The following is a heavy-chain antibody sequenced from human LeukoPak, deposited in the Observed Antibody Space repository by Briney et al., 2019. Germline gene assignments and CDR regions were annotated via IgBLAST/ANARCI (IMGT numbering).Heavy chain of an antibody. V-gene: IGHV3-30*03. CDR2: ISPDGNID. J-gene: IGHJ4*01. Sequence: PGGSLRLSCAASGFTFSSFGIHWVRQAPGKGLEWVAAISPDGNIDYYSDSVKGRFTVSRDNSKNMIYLQMNSLRGEDSAVYYCPCVTSFDDFCGPGTLVTVSS. D-gene: IGHD2-21*02. CDR3: PCVTSFDDF. CDR1: GFTFSSFG.